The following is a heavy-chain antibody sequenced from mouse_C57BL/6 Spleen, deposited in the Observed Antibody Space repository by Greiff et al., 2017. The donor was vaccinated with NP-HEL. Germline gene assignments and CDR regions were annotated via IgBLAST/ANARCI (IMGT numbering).Heavy chain of an antibody. CDR2: INPNYGST. CDR1: GYSFTDYY. D-gene: IGHD2-12*01. J-gene: IGHJ3*01. CDR3: ARWGDYIDDGFAY. V-gene: IGHV1-39*01. Sequence: EVQLQQSGPELVKPGASVKISCKASGYSFTDYYMNWVKQSNGKSLEWIGVINPNYGSTSYNQKFKGKATLTVDQSSSTAYMQLISLTSEDSAVYYCARWGDYIDDGFAYWGQGTLVTVSA.